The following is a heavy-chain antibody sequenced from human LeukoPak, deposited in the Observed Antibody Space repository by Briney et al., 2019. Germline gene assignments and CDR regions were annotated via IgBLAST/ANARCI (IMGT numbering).Heavy chain of an antibody. CDR3: ARDDVPVTIFGVAIVAPPPD. Sequence: ASVKVSCKASGYTFTGYYMHWVRQAPGQGLEWMGWINPNSGGTNYAQKFQGRVTMTRDTPISTAYMELSRLRSDDTAVYYCARDDVPVTIFGVAIVAPPPDWGQGTLVTVSS. D-gene: IGHD3-3*01. CDR2: INPNSGGT. V-gene: IGHV1-2*02. J-gene: IGHJ4*02. CDR1: GYTFTGYY.